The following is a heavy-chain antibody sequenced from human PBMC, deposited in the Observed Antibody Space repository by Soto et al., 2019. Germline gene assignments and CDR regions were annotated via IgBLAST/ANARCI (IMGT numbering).Heavy chain of an antibody. V-gene: IGHV3-23*01. D-gene: IGHD1-26*01. CDR3: AKDLDPYSGSYYGGGDAFDI. CDR2: ISGSGGST. J-gene: IGHJ3*02. Sequence: EVQLLESGGGLVQPGGSLRLSCAASGFTFSSYAMSWVRQAPGKGLEWVSAISGSGGSTYYADSVKGRFTISRDNSKNTLYLQMNSLRAEDTAVYYCAKDLDPYSGSYYGGGDAFDIWGQGTMVTVSS. CDR1: GFTFSSYA.